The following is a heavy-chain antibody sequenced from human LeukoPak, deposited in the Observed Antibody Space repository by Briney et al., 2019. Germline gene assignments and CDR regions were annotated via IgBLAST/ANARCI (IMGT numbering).Heavy chain of an antibody. CDR3: ARQNYYDSSGCFDY. CDR1: GFTFSSYA. V-gene: IGHV4-39*01. D-gene: IGHD3-22*01. Sequence: GSLRLSCAASGFTFSSYAMSWVRQAPGKGLEWIGTIYYSGSTYYNPSLKSRVTISVDTSKNQFSLKLSPVTAADTAVYYCARQNYYDSSGCFDYWGRGTLVTVSS. CDR2: IYYSGST. J-gene: IGHJ4*02.